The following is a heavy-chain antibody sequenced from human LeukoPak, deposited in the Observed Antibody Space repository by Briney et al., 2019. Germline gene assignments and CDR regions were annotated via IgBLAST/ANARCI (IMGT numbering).Heavy chain of an antibody. Sequence: GASVKVSCKASGYTFPNFGLNWVRQAPGQGLEWMGWISAYSGNTKNAQSLQGRVTMTTDTSTSTAYMELRSLRSDDTAAYYCARERVGVVGAQGGAFDIWGQGTMVTVSS. CDR1: GYTFPNFG. CDR3: ARERVGVVGAQGGAFDI. J-gene: IGHJ3*02. V-gene: IGHV1-18*01. CDR2: ISAYSGNT. D-gene: IGHD1-26*01.